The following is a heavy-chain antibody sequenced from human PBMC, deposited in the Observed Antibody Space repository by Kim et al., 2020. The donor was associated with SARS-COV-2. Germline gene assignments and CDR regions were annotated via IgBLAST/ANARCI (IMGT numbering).Heavy chain of an antibody. D-gene: IGHD2-8*02. J-gene: IGHJ4*02. Sequence: YVDSVKGRFTISRETAKKSFYLQMNGLRAEDTAVYYCARNYWYYFDYWGQGALVTVSS. V-gene: IGHV3-7*03. CDR3: ARNYWYYFDY.